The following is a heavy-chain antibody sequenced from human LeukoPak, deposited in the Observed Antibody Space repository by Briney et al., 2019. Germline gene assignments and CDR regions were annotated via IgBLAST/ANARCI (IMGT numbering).Heavy chain of an antibody. V-gene: IGHV3-7*03. CDR3: AKWKYSNSGIDDY. CDR2: IKPDGSAE. Sequence: GGSLRLSCATSGFTFSSNWMSWVRHVTGRGLDWVANIKPDGSAEYYAASVKGRFTISRDNSKNMLYLQMNSLRAEDTAVYYCAKWKYSNSGIDDYWGQGTLVIVSS. CDR1: GFTFSSNW. D-gene: IGHD6-6*01. J-gene: IGHJ4*02.